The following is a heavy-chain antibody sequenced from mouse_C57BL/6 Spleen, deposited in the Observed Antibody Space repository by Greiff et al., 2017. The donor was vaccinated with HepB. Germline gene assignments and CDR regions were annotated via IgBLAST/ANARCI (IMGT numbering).Heavy chain of an antibody. D-gene: IGHD1-1*01. CDR3: ARPVTTVVASYFDY. CDR2: ISSGSSNI. V-gene: IGHV5-17*01. Sequence: EVMLVESGGGLVKPGGSLKLSCAASGFTFRDYGMHWVRQAPEKGLEWVAYISSGSSNIYYADTVKGRFTISRDNAKNTLFLQMTSLRSEDTAMYYCARPVTTVVASYFDYWGQGTTLTVSS. J-gene: IGHJ2*01. CDR1: GFTFRDYG.